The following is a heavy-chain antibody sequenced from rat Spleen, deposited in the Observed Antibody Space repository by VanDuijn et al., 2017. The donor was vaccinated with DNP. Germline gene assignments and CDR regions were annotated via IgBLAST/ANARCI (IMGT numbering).Heavy chain of an antibody. CDR3: ARRFRDTRAMDA. Sequence: EVQLVESGGGLVQPGNSLKLSCAASGFTFSDYAMAWVRQSPKKGLEWVASISYEGSDTYYGDSVKGRVTISRDNAKNTLYLQLNSLGSEDTATYYCARRFRDTRAMDAWGQGTSVTVSS. D-gene: IGHD4-3*01. CDR1: GFTFSDYA. J-gene: IGHJ4*01. CDR2: ISYEGSDT. V-gene: IGHV5-22*01.